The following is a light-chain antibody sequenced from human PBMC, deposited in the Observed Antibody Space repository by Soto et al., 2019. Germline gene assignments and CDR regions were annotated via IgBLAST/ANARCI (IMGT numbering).Light chain of an antibody. CDR2: GAS. J-gene: IGKJ4*01. CDR1: QTVGTS. CDR3: QQHNAWPLT. Sequence: EIVLTQSPATLSVSPGERATLSCRASQTVGTSLVWYQQKPGQAPSLLIYGASTRAAGIPARFSGSVSGTDFTLTISSLQSEDFAVYYCQQHNAWPLTFGGGTEVEIK. V-gene: IGKV3-15*01.